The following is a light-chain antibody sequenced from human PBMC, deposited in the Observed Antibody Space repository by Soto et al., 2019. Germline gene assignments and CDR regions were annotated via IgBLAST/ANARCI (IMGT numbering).Light chain of an antibody. CDR3: AAWDDSLNGRV. Sequence: QSVLTQPPSASGTPGQRVTISCSGSNSNIGSNTVNWYQQLPGTAPKLLIYSNNQRPSGVPDRFSGSKSGTSASLAISGLQSEDEADYYWAAWDDSLNGRVFGGGTKVTVL. CDR2: SNN. J-gene: IGLJ2*01. CDR1: NSNIGSNT. V-gene: IGLV1-44*01.